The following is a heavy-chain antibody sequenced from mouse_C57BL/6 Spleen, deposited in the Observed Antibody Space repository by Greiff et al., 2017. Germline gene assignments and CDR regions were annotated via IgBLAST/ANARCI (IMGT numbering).Heavy chain of an antibody. CDR1: GYTFTDYE. D-gene: IGHD4-1*01. V-gene: IGHV1-15*01. CDR2: IDPETGGT. CDR3: TNWDWFAY. J-gene: IGHJ3*01. Sequence: VQLQQSGAELVRPGASVTLSCKASGYTFTDYEMHWVKQTPVHGLEWIGAIDPETGGTAYNQKFKGKAILTADKSSSTAYMELRSLTSEDSAVYYCTNWDWFAYWGQGTLVTVSA.